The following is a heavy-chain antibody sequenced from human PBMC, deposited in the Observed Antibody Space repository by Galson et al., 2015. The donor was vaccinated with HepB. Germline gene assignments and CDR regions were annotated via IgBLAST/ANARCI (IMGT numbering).Heavy chain of an antibody. Sequence: SVKVSCKVSGYTLTELFMHWVRQAPGKGLGWMGGFDTEDDEIMYAQKFQGRVTMTEDTSTDTAYMELSSLRSEDTAVYYCATDRVYCSGDVCHPGGYYGMDVWGQGTTVTVSS. J-gene: IGHJ6*02. CDR3: ATDRVYCSGDVCHPGGYYGMDV. CDR1: GYTLTELF. CDR2: FDTEDDEI. V-gene: IGHV1-24*01. D-gene: IGHD2-15*01.